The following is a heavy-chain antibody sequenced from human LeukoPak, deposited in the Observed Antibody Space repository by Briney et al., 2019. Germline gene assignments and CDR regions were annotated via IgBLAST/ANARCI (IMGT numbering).Heavy chain of an antibody. CDR3: AKDRLPWHVMYYFDY. CDR1: GFTFSSYG. Sequence: QPGRSPRLSCAASGFTFSSYGMHWVRQAPGKGLDWVAFIRYDGSIKYYADSVKGRFTISRDNSKNTLYLQMNSLRAEDTALYYCAKDRLPWHVMYYFDYWGQGTLVTVSS. D-gene: IGHD4-11*01. J-gene: IGHJ4*02. V-gene: IGHV3-30*02. CDR2: IRYDGSIK.